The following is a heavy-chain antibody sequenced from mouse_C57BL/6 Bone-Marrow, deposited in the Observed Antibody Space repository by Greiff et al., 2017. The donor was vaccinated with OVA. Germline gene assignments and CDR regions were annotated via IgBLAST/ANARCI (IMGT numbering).Heavy chain of an antibody. V-gene: IGHV1-76*01. J-gene: IGHJ3*01. CDR2: IYPGSGNT. Sequence: QVQLKQSGAELVRPGASVKLSCKASGYTFTDYSIHWVKQRPGQGLEWIARIYPGSGNTYYNAQFKGKATLTAEKSSSTAYMQLSSLTSEDSAVYFCARGGTTGRSWFAYWGQGTTVTVSA. CDR3: ARGGTTGRSWFAY. CDR1: GYTFTDYS. D-gene: IGHD1-1*01.